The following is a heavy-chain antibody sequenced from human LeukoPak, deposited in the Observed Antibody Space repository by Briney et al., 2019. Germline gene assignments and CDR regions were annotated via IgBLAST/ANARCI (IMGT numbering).Heavy chain of an antibody. V-gene: IGHV1-46*01. CDR3: ARGGRGYYYDSSGYYPAPFDY. CDR2: INPSGGST. D-gene: IGHD3-22*01. Sequence: ASVKVSCKASGYTFTSYYMHWVRQAPGQGLEWMGIINPSGGSTSYAQKFQGRVTMTRDMSTSTVNMELSSLISEDTAVYYCARGGRGYYYDSSGYYPAPFDYWGQGTLVTVSS. J-gene: IGHJ4*02. CDR1: GYTFTSYY.